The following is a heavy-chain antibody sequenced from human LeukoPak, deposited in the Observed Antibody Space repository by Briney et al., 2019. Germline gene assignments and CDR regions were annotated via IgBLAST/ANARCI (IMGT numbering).Heavy chain of an antibody. D-gene: IGHD3-22*01. CDR2: IYYSVST. V-gene: IGHV4-39*07. CDR3: ARASVTMIVVVGHDAFDI. J-gene: IGHJ3*02. CDR1: GGSISSSSYY. Sequence: SETLSLTCTVSGGSISSSSYYWGWIRQPPGKGLEWIGSIYYSVSTYYNPSLKSRVTISVDTSKNQFSLKLSSVTAADTAVYYCARASVTMIVVVGHDAFDIWGQGTMVTVSS.